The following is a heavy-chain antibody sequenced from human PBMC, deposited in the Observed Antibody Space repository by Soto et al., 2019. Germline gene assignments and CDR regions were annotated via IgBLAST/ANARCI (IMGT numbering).Heavy chain of an antibody. D-gene: IGHD1-7*01. CDR3: ARSITGTTFRFFFDY. Sequence: ASVKVSCKASGYTFTSYAMHWVRQAPGQRLEWMGWINAGNGNTKYSQKFQGRVTITRDTSASTAYMELSSLRSEDTAVYYCARSITGTTFRFFFDYWGQGALVTVSS. J-gene: IGHJ4*02. CDR2: INAGNGNT. V-gene: IGHV1-3*01. CDR1: GYTFTSYA.